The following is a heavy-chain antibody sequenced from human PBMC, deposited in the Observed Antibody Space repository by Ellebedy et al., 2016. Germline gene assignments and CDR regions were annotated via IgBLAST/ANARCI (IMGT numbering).Heavy chain of an antibody. D-gene: IGHD1-26*01. J-gene: IGHJ4*02. Sequence: GSLRLSXAASGFTFSSYAMSWIRQPAGKGLEWIGRIYTSGSTNYNPSLKSRVTMSVDTSKNQFSLKLSSVTAADTAVYYCARGSYSGSYYRFDYWGQGTLVTVSS. V-gene: IGHV4-4*07. CDR2: IYTSGST. CDR1: GFTFSSYA. CDR3: ARGSYSGSYYRFDY.